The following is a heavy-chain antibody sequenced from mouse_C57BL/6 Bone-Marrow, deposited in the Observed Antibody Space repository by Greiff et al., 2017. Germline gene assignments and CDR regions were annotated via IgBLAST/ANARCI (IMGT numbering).Heavy chain of an antibody. D-gene: IGHD2-3*01. CDR2: INPYNGDT. J-gene: IGHJ1*03. V-gene: IGHV1-20*01. CDR3: ARSGGYSPYWYFDV. CDR1: GYSFTGYF. Sequence: VQLQQSGPELVKPGDSVKISCKASGYSFTGYFMNWVMQSHGKSLEWIGRINPYNGDTFYNQKFKGKATLTVDKSSSTARMELRSLTSEDSAVYYCARSGGYSPYWYFDVWGTGTTVTVSS.